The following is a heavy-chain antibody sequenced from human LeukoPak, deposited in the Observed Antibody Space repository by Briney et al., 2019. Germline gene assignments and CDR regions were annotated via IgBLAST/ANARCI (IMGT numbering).Heavy chain of an antibody. V-gene: IGHV1-69*06. Sequence: SVKVSCKASGGAFSSYAISWVRQAPGQGLEWMGGIIPIFGTANYAQKFQGRVTITADKSTSTAYMELSSLRSEDTAVYYCASGPYYYYGMDVWGKGTTVTVPS. CDR3: ASGPYYYYGMDV. CDR1: GGAFSSYA. CDR2: IIPIFGTA. J-gene: IGHJ6*04.